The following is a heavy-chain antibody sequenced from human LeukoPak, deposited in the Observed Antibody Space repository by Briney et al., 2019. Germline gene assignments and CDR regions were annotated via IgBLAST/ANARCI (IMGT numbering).Heavy chain of an antibody. J-gene: IGHJ4*02. D-gene: IGHD2/OR15-2a*01. CDR2: INTYNGDA. CDR3: TRYPTISGHYYFDY. Sequence: EASVKVSCKASGYTFTSYGISWVRQAPGQGLEWLGWINTYNGDAKYPLNIQGRVSLTTDTFTSTAYMELWSLRPDDTAVYYCTRYPTISGHYYFDYWGQGTLVTVSS. V-gene: IGHV1-18*01. CDR1: GYTFTSYG.